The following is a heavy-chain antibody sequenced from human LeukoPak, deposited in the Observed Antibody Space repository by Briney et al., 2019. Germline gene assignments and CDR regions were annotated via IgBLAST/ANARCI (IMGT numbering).Heavy chain of an antibody. CDR1: GASIRANHHY. J-gene: IGHJ3*02. CDR3: ARDQEIDAFDI. CDR2: IFSSGTA. V-gene: IGHV4-39*02. Sequence: PSETLSLTCTVSGASIRANHHYWAWVRQPPGKGLEWIGTIFSSGTAYYNPSLRTRVSISVDTSKNEFSLRLSAVTAADTGLYYCARDQEIDAFDIWGPGTMVTVSS. D-gene: IGHD5-24*01.